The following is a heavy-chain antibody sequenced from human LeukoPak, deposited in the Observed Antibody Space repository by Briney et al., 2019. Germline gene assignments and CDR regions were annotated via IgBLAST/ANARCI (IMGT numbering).Heavy chain of an antibody. V-gene: IGHV1-2*06. CDR3: ARYYDSSGYSSEYFQH. J-gene: IGHJ1*01. CDR1: GYTFTGYY. CDR2: INPNSGGT. D-gene: IGHD3-22*01. Sequence: ASVRVSCKASGYTFTGYYIHWVRQAPGQGREWMGRINPNSGGTNYAQKFQGRVTMTRDTSISTAYMELSRLRSDDTAVYYCARYYDSSGYSSEYFQHWGQGTLVTVSS.